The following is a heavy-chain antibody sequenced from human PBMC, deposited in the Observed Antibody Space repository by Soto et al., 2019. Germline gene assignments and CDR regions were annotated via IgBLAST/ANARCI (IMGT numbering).Heavy chain of an antibody. D-gene: IGHD6-13*01. CDR3: VRDRWSSSTGYSSS. V-gene: IGHV1-8*01. Sequence: GASVKVSCKASGYTFTSYDINWVRQATGQGLEWMGWMNPNSGNTGYAQKFQGRVTMTRNTSISTAYMELSSLRSEDTAVYYCVRDRWSSSTGYSSSWGQGTLVTVSS. CDR1: GYTFTSYD. J-gene: IGHJ4*02. CDR2: MNPNSGNT.